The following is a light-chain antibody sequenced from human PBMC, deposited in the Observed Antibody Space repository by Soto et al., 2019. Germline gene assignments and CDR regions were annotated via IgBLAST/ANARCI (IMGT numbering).Light chain of an antibody. J-gene: IGLJ2*01. CDR2: EVS. CDR1: SSDVGGYNY. Sequence: QSGLTQPASVSGSPGQSLTISCTGTSSDVGGYNYVSWYQQHPDKAPKLMIYEVSNRPSGVSNRFSGSKSGNTASLTISGLQAEDEADYYCSSYTSSSTLVVFGGGTKLTVL. CDR3: SSYTSSSTLVV. V-gene: IGLV2-14*01.